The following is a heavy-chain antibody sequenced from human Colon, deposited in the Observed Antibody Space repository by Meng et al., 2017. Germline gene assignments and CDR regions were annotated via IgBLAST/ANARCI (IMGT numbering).Heavy chain of an antibody. J-gene: IGHJ4*02. CDR3: ARWDNSGYYFDY. V-gene: IGHV1-69*06. CDR2: IIPIFGTP. CDR1: GGTFTYFA. Sequence: GLRWAAGGEVHQPWSSVNVSCKASGGTFTYFASSWVRQGPGQGREWMGGIIPIFGTPHNAQTFHGRVTINADKSTNTAYMELSSLRSEDTAVYYCARWDNSGYYFDYWGQRTLVTVSS. D-gene: IGHD3-22*01.